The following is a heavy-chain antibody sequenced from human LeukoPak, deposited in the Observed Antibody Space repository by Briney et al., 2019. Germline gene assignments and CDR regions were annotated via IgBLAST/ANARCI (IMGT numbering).Heavy chain of an antibody. CDR1: GGSVSSGSYY. V-gene: IGHV4-39*07. J-gene: IGHJ5*02. CDR3: ARGAGLRFLEWLLRSHSPGTMDNWFDP. Sequence: PSETLSLTCTVSGGSVSSGSYYWSWIRQPPGKGLEWIGEINHSGSTNYNPSLKSRVTISVDTSKNQFSLKLSSVTAADTAVYYCARGAGLRFLEWLLRSHSPGTMDNWFDPWGQGTLVTVSS. CDR2: INHSGST. D-gene: IGHD3-3*01.